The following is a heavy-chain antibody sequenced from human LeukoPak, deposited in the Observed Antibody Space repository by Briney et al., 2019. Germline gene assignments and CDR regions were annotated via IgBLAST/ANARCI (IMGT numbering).Heavy chain of an antibody. CDR2: IYSGDNT. Sequence: TGGSLRLSCAASGFSVSNTYMSWVRQAPGKGLEWVSLIYSGDNTYYSDSVKGRFTVSRDNSKNTLYLQMNSLRAEDTAVYFCASQRYCTNGICYRKYYFDYWGQGTLVTVSS. CDR3: ASQRYCTNGICYRKYYFDY. J-gene: IGHJ4*02. V-gene: IGHV3-66*04. D-gene: IGHD2-8*01. CDR1: GFSVSNTY.